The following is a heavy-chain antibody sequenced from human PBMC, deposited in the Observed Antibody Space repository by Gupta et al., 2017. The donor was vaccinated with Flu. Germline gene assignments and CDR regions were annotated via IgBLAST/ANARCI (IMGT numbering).Heavy chain of an antibody. Sequence: EVQLVESGGGLVQPGGSLKLSCAASGFTFSGSAMQWVRQAPGKGLEWVGRIRSKPNNYATAYAVSVKGRFSISRDDSKNTAYLQMNSLKIEDTALYYCVLYDFWGLHAFDVWGQGTVVTVSS. D-gene: IGHD3-3*01. CDR1: GFTFSGSA. CDR3: VLYDFWGLHAFDV. V-gene: IGHV3-73*01. J-gene: IGHJ3*01. CDR2: IRSKPNNYAT.